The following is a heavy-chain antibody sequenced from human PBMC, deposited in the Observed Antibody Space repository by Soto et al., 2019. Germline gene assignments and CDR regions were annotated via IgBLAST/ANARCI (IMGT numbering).Heavy chain of an antibody. V-gene: IGHV4-31*03. Sequence: PSETLSLTCTVSGGSISSGGYYWSCIRQHPGKGLEWVGYIYYSGSTYYNPSLKSRVTISVDTSKNQFSLKLSSVTAADTAVYYGAREYSSGWYGFDPLGQGTLVTVSS. CDR3: AREYSSGWYGFDP. J-gene: IGHJ5*02. D-gene: IGHD6-19*01. CDR1: GGSISSGGYY. CDR2: IYYSGST.